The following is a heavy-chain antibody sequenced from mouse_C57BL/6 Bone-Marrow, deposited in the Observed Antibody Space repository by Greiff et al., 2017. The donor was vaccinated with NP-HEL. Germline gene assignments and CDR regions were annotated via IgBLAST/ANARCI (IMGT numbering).Heavy chain of an antibody. D-gene: IGHD1-1*01. CDR2: IYPGSGST. CDR1: GYTFTSYW. V-gene: IGHV1-55*01. CDR3: AYYYGSSTGYAMDY. J-gene: IGHJ4*01. Sequence: QVQLQQPGAELVKPGASVKMSCKASGYTFTSYWITWVKQRPGQGLEWIGDIYPGSGSTNYNEKFKSKATLTVDTSSSTAYMQLSSLTSEDSAVYYCAYYYGSSTGYAMDYWGQGTSVTVSS.